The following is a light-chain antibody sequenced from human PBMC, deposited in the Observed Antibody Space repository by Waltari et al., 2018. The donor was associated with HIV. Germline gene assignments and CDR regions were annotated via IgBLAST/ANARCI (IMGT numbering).Light chain of an antibody. V-gene: IGKV1-39*01. CDR1: QTIRTS. Sequence: DIQMTQSPSSLSASVGDRVTITCRASQTIRTSLNWYPHSNCYQQRPWRAPELLSYAASTLQSGVPSRFSGSGSRTEFSLTISSLQPEDSATYFCQQSYTTPHTFGQGTKLEVE. CDR2: AAS. J-gene: IGKJ2*01. CDR3: QQSYTTPHT.